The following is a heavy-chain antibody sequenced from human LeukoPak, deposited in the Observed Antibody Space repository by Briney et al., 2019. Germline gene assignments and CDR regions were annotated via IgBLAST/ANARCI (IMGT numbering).Heavy chain of an antibody. CDR3: ARHGTCSRARCDRFIDY. CDR1: GGSVFSSSDY. Sequence: SETLSLTCNVSGGSVFSSSDYWAWMRQPPGMGLEWTGSVFYSGTTYYSPSLNSRVTISVDTSKNQFFLKMNSVTAADTAVYYCARHGTCSRARCDRFIDYWGQGTLVTVSS. D-gene: IGHD2/OR15-2a*01. J-gene: IGHJ4*02. CDR2: VFYSGTT. V-gene: IGHV4-39*01.